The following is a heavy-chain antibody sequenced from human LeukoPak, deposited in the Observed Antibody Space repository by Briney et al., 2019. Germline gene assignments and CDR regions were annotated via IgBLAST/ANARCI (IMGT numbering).Heavy chain of an antibody. Sequence: SETLSLTCTVSGGSISSYYWSWIRQPPGKGLEWIGYIYYSGSANYNPSLKSRVTISVDTSKNQFSLKLSSVTAAATAVYYCARDGAVVPAAKGYYYMDVWGKATTVTVSS. J-gene: IGHJ6*03. CDR3: ARDGAVVPAAKGYYYMDV. D-gene: IGHD2-2*01. CDR1: GGSISSYY. CDR2: IYYSGSA. V-gene: IGHV4-59*01.